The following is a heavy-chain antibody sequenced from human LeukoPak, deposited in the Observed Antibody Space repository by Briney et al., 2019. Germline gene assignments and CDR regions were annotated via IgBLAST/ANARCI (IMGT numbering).Heavy chain of an antibody. CDR2: INPNSGGT. CDR3: VRGIFWSGYYAPYYMDV. V-gene: IGHV1-2*02. J-gene: IGHJ6*03. Sequence: ASVKVSCKASGYTFTGYYMHWVRQSPGQGLEWMGWINPNSGGTNYAQKFRGRVTMTRDTSISTAYMELSRLRSDDTAVYYCVRGIFWSGYYAPYYMDVWGKGTTVTVSS. CDR1: GYTFTGYY. D-gene: IGHD3-3*01.